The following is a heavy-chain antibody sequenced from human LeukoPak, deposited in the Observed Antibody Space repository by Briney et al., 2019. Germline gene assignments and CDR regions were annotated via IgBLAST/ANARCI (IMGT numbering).Heavy chain of an antibody. CDR3: ASNGPKGSGYAFDI. D-gene: IGHD6-25*01. V-gene: IGHV3-48*04. Sequence: GGSLRLSCAVSGFNFSTYNMNWVRQAPGKGLEWVSYISSSGSTIYYADSVKGRFTISRDNAKNSLYLQMNSLRAEDTAVYYCASNGPKGSGYAFDIWGQGTMVTVSS. J-gene: IGHJ3*02. CDR1: GFNFSTYN. CDR2: ISSSGSTI.